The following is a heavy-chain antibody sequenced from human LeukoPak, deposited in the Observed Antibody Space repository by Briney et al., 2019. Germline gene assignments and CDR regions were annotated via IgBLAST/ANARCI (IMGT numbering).Heavy chain of an antibody. D-gene: IGHD6-13*01. J-gene: IGHJ4*02. CDR1: GGSISSGGYY. Sequence: SETLSLTCTVSGGSISSGGYYWSWIRQHPGKGLEWIGYIYYSGSTYYNPSLKSRVTISVDTSKNQFSLKLSSVTAADTAVYYCASQYSSSWSHFDYWGQGTLVTVSS. CDR3: ASQYSSSWSHFDY. CDR2: IYYSGST. V-gene: IGHV4-31*03.